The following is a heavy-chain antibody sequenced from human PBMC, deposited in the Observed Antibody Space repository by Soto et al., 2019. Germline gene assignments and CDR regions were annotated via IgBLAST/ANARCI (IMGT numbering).Heavy chain of an antibody. J-gene: IGHJ4*02. CDR1: GFTFSSSA. CDR3: AKETVATITASPFDY. V-gene: IGHV3-23*01. D-gene: IGHD5-12*01. Sequence: HPGGSLRLSCAASGFTFSSSAMSWVRQAPGKGLEWVSAISGSGGSTYYADSVKGRFTISRDNSKNTVYLQMNSLTAEDTAVYYCAKETVATITASPFDYWGQGTLVTVSS. CDR2: ISGSGGST.